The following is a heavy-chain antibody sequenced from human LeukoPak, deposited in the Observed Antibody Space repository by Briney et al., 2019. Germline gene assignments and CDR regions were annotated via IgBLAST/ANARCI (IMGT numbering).Heavy chain of an antibody. CDR2: VYPGDSDT. Sequence: GESLKISCKGSGYTFHTYWIAWLRQMPGKGLEWMGIVYPGDSDTRYSPSFQGQVTFSADKSTNTAYLQWSSLKASDTAIYYCARFGEDSIGYYSFDYWAQGTLVTVSS. J-gene: IGHJ4*02. CDR1: GYTFHTYW. CDR3: ARFGEDSIGYYSFDY. D-gene: IGHD3-22*01. V-gene: IGHV5-51*01.